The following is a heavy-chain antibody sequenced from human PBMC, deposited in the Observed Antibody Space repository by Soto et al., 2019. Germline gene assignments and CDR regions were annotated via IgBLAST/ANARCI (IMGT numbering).Heavy chain of an antibody. D-gene: IGHD6-19*01. V-gene: IGHV1-69*01. Sequence: VKVSCKASGGTFSSYAISWVRQAPGQGLEWMGGIIPIFGTANYAQKFQGRVTITADESTSTAYMELSSLRSEDTAVYYCARGNSSGWYYAFDIWGQGTMVTVSS. CDR1: GGTFSSYA. CDR3: ARGNSSGWYYAFDI. CDR2: IIPIFGTA. J-gene: IGHJ3*02.